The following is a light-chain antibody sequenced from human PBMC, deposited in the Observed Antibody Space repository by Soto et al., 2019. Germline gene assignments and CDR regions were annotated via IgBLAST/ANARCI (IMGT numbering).Light chain of an antibody. CDR1: QSLRSN. CDR2: GAA. J-gene: IGKJ5*01. CDR3: QQYNAWPPIT. Sequence: IVMTQSPATLSLSPGERATLSCRASQSLRSNFAWYQQKPGQAPRLLIYGAATRPTCIPARFSGSGSGTEFPLTISSLQSEDYAVYYCQQYNAWPPITFGQGTRLEIK. V-gene: IGKV3-15*01.